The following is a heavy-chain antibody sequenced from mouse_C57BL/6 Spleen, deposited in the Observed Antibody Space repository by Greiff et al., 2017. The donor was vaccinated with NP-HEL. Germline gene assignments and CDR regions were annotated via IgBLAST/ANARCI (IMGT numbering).Heavy chain of an antibody. J-gene: IGHJ3*01. V-gene: IGHV1-52*01. CDR2: IDPSDSET. D-gene: IGHD3-2*02. Sequence: VQLQQPGAELVRPGSSVKLSCKASGYTFTSYWMHWVKQRPIQGLEWIGNIDPSDSETHYNQKFKDKATLTVDKSSSTAYMQLSSLTSEDSAVYYCARTTPDSSGSWFAYWGQGTLVTVSA. CDR1: GYTFTSYW. CDR3: ARTTPDSSGSWFAY.